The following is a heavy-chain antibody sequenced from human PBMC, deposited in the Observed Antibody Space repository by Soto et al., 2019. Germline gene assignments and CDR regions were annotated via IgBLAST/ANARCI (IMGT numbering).Heavy chain of an antibody. V-gene: IGHV3-23*01. Sequence: VGSLRLSCAASGFTFSSYTMSWVRQAPGKGLEWVSAISGSGGSTYYADSVKGRFTISRDNSKNTLYLQMNSLRAEDTAVYYCAKRLIGSFSLDYWGQGTLVTVSS. CDR1: GFTFSSYT. D-gene: IGHD2-8*01. CDR2: ISGSGGST. J-gene: IGHJ4*02. CDR3: AKRLIGSFSLDY.